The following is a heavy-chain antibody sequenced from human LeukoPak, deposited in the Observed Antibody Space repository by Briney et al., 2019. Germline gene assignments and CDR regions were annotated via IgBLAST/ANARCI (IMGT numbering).Heavy chain of an antibody. V-gene: IGHV4-61*02. J-gene: IGHJ4*02. CDR2: IYTSGST. CDR3: ARGSFYYDSSGYQYYFDY. CDR1: GGSISSGSYY. Sequence: PSETLSLTCTVSGGSISSGSYYWSWIRQPAGKGLEWIGRIYTSGSTNYNPSLKSRVTISVDTSKNQFSLKLSSVTAADTAVYYCARGSFYYDSSGYQYYFDYWGQGTLVTASS. D-gene: IGHD3-22*01.